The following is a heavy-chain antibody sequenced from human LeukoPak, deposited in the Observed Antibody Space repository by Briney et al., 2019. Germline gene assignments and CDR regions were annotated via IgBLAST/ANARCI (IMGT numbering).Heavy chain of an antibody. J-gene: IGHJ1*01. CDR3: ARVEQQPGVQH. D-gene: IGHD6-13*01. V-gene: IGHV3-53*01. Sequence: GGSLRLSCAASGFTVSSNYMSWVRQAPGKGLEWVSVIYSGGSTYYADSVKGRFTISRDNSKNTLYLQMNSLRAEDTAVYYCARVEQQPGVQHWGQGTLVTVSS. CDR1: GFTVSSNY. CDR2: IYSGGST.